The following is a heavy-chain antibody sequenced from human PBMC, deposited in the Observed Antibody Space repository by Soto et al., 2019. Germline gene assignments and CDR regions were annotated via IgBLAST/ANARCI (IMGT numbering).Heavy chain of an antibody. J-gene: IGHJ4*02. CDR3: ARWPRVTAMVYNTRPVIGFDY. CDR2: INHSGST. D-gene: IGHD5-18*01. Sequence: SETLSLTCAVYGGSFNGYYWSWIRQPPGKGLEWIGEINHSGSTNYNPSLKSRVTISVDTSKNQFSLKLSSVTAADTAVYYCARWPRVTAMVYNTRPVIGFDYWGQGTLDTVSS. V-gene: IGHV4-34*01. CDR1: GGSFNGYY.